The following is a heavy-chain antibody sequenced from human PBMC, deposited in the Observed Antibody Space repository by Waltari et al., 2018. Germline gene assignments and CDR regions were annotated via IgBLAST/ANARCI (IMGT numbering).Heavy chain of an antibody. D-gene: IGHD6-19*01. CDR1: GGSISSSSYY. J-gene: IGHJ4*02. CDR2: IYYSGST. V-gene: IGHV4-39*07. CDR3: ASGRIAVAVDY. Sequence: QLQLQESGPGLVKPSETLSLTRTVSGGSISSSSYYWGWIRQPPGKGLEWIVSIYYSGSTYYNPSLKSRVTISVDTSKTQFSLKLSSVTAADTAVYYCASGRIAVAVDYWGQGTLVTVSS.